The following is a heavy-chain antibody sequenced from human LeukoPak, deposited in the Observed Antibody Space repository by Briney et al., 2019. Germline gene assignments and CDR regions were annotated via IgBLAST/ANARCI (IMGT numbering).Heavy chain of an antibody. D-gene: IGHD5-18*01. Sequence: SGGSLRLSCAASGFTFSSYWMSWVRQAPGKGLEWVANIKQDGSEKYYVDSVKGRFTISRDNAKNSLYLQMNSLRAEDTAVYYCARDSHGDTAMAFTSWGQGTLVTVSS. CDR1: GFTFSSYW. J-gene: IGHJ4*02. V-gene: IGHV3-7*03. CDR3: ARDSHGDTAMAFTS. CDR2: IKQDGSEK.